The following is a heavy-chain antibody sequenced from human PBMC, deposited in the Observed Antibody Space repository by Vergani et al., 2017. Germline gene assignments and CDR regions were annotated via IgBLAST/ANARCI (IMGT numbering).Heavy chain of an antibody. V-gene: IGHV1-2*02. Sequence: QVQLVQSGAEVKKPGASVKVSCTASGDTFTGYYMHWVRQAPGQGLEWMGWINPNSGGTNYAQTFQGRVTMTRDTSISTAYMELSRLRSDDTAVYYCARGLHGGDYWGQGTLVTVSS. CDR1: GDTFTGYY. J-gene: IGHJ4*02. D-gene: IGHD3-16*01. CDR3: ARGLHGGDY. CDR2: INPNSGGT.